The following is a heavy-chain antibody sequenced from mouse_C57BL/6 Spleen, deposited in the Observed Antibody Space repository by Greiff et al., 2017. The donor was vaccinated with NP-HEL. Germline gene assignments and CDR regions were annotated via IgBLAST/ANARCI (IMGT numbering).Heavy chain of an antibody. CDR1: GFSLTSYG. V-gene: IGHV2-3*01. CDR2: IWGDGST. D-gene: IGHD1-1*01. J-gene: IGHJ4*01. Sequence: VQLQQSGPGLVAPSQSLSITCTVSGFSLTSYGVSWVRQPPGKGLEWLGVIWGDGSTNYHSALISRLSISKDNSKSQVFLKLNSLQTDDTATYYCATYGSSYVRGYYAMDYWGQGTSVTVSS. CDR3: ATYGSSYVRGYYAMDY.